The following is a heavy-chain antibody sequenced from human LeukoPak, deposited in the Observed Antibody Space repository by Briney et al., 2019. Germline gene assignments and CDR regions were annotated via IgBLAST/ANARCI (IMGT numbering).Heavy chain of an antibody. D-gene: IGHD1-26*01. CDR1: GYTFTSYG. V-gene: IGHV1-2*02. CDR2: INPNSGGT. CDR3: ASRTRGSYDAFDI. J-gene: IGHJ3*02. Sequence: ASVKVSCKASGYTFTSYGISWVRQAPGQGLEWMGWINPNSGGTNYAQKFQGRVTMTRDTSISTAYMELSRLRSDDTAVYYCASRTRGSYDAFDIWGQGTMVTVSS.